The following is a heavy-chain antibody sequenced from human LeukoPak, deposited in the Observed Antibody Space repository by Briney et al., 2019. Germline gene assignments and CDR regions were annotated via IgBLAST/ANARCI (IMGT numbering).Heavy chain of an antibody. CDR1: GGSISSNSYY. CDR3: ARGRGGRLSASNWFDT. J-gene: IGHJ5*02. V-gene: IGHV4-39*02. Sequence: SETLSLTCTVSGGSISSNSYYWGWIRQPPGKGLEWIGRIYSNGETNYNPSLKSRVTILLDTSKNHFSVSLSSVTATDTAIYFCARGRGGRLSASNWFDTWGQGILVTVSS. CDR2: IYSNGET. D-gene: IGHD2/OR15-2a*01.